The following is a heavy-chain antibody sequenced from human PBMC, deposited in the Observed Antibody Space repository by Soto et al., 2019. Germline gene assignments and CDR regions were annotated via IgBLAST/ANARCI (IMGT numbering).Heavy chain of an antibody. D-gene: IGHD3-22*01. J-gene: IGHJ5*02. CDR3: ARDYYDSSGYLNWFDP. CDR2: INSDGRST. CDR1: GFTFISYW. V-gene: IGHV3-74*01. Sequence: GGSLRLSCAASGFTFISYWMHWVRQAPGKGLVWVSRINSDGRSTSYADSVKGRFTISRDNAKNTLYLQMNSLRAEDTAVYYCARDYYDSSGYLNWFDPWGLGTLVTVSS.